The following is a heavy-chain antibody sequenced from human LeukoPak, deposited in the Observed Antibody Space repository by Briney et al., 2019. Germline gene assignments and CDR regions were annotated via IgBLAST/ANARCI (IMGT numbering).Heavy chain of an antibody. Sequence: PGGSLRLSCAASGFTFSSYAMSWVRQAPGKGLEWVSAISGSGGSTYYADSVKGRFTISRDNSKNTLYLQMNSLRAEDTAVYYCAKAHKNSGSYYGNGGMIDYWGQGTLVTVSS. CDR1: GFTFSSYA. CDR2: ISGSGGST. V-gene: IGHV3-23*01. CDR3: AKAHKNSGSYYGNGGMIDY. J-gene: IGHJ4*02. D-gene: IGHD1-26*01.